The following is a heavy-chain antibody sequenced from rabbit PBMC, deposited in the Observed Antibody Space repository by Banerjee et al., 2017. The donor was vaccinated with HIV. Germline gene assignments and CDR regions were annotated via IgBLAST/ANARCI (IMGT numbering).Heavy chain of an antibody. Sequence: QEQLEESGGDLVKPEGSLTLTCTASGFSFSSSYWICWVRQAPGKGLEWIACIYAGSSGGTAYASWAKGRITISKTSSTTVTLQMTSLTAADTATYFCVRANDYGDYRGYYFNLWGPGTLVTVS. CDR2: IYAGSSGGT. D-gene: IGHD2-1*01. CDR3: VRANDYGDYRGYYFNL. V-gene: IGHV1S45*01. J-gene: IGHJ4*01. CDR1: GFSFSSSYW.